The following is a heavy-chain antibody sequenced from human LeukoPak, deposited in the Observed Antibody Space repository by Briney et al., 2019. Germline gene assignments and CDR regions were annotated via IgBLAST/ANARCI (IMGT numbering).Heavy chain of an antibody. CDR2: IYSGGSA. D-gene: IGHD3-10*01. CDR1: GFTVSSNY. Sequence: PGGSLRLSCAASGFTVSSNYMSWVRQAPGKGLEWVSVIYSGGSAYYADSVKGRFTISRDNSKNTLYLQMNSLRAEDTAVYYCARANYYGSGSYYPTYYYCYGMDVWGQGTTVTVSS. V-gene: IGHV3-66*01. J-gene: IGHJ6*02. CDR3: ARANYYGSGSYYPTYYYCYGMDV.